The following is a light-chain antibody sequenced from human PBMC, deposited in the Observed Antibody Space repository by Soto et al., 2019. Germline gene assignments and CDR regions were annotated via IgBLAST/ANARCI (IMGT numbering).Light chain of an antibody. CDR1: SSDVGSYNL. V-gene: IGLV2-23*01. CDR3: CSYAGSATWV. CDR2: EAS. Sequence: QPVLTQPASVSGSPGQSITISCTGTSSDVGSYNLVSWYQQHPGTAPELIIYEASQRPSGVSDRFSASKSGNTASLTISGLQAEDEAHYYCCSYAGSATWVFGGGTKLTVL. J-gene: IGLJ3*02.